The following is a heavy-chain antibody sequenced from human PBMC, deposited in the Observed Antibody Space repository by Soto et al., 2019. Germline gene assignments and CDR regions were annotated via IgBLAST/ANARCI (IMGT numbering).Heavy chain of an antibody. CDR3: ARHVDFADYIGGVDP. V-gene: IGHV4-39*01. CDR1: GDSVTSNHL. J-gene: IGHJ5*02. CDR2: TYYSGRT. D-gene: IGHD4-17*01. Sequence: QLQLQESGPGLVKPSETLALTCAVSGDSVTSNHLWGWIRQFPGKGLQWIGSTYYSGRTHYNPSLESRVTISVVTSKNQFSLKLTSVTSADTAVYYCARHVDFADYIGGVDPWGQGTLVTVSS.